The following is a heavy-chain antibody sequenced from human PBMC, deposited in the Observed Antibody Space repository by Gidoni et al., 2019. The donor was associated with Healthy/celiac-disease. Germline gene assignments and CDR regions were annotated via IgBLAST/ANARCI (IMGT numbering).Heavy chain of an antibody. D-gene: IGHD1-26*01. V-gene: IGHV1-69*01. CDR1: GGTFSSYA. Sequence: QVQLVQSGAEVKKPGSSVKVSCKASGGTFSSYAISWVRQAPGQGLEWMGGIIPIFGTANYAQKFQGRVTITADESTSTAYMELSSLRSEDTAVYYCARDLRGMGATPSGMDVWGQGTTVTVSS. J-gene: IGHJ6*02. CDR2: IIPIFGTA. CDR3: ARDLRGMGATPSGMDV.